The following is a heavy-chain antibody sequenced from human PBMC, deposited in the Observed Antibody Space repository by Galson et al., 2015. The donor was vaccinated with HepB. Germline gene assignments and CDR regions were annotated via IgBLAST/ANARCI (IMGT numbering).Heavy chain of an antibody. CDR1: GFTFSSHG. D-gene: IGHD6-13*01. CDR2: ITYDGSNK. CDR3: AKDLVAGRSRAPVDY. J-gene: IGHJ4*02. V-gene: IGHV3-30*18. Sequence: SLRLSCAASGFTFSSHGMHWVRQAPGKGLEWVAVITYDGSNKYYADSVKGRFTISRDNSKNTLYQQMNSLRAEDTAVYYCAKDLVAGRSRAPVDYGGQGILVTVSS.